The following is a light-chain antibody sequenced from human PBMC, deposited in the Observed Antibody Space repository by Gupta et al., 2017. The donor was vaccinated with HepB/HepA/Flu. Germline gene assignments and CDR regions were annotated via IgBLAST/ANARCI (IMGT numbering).Light chain of an antibody. J-gene: IGKJ2*01. CDR1: QSISSW. Sequence: DIQMTQFPSTLSASVRDRVTITCRASQSISSWLAWYQQKPGKAPNLLIYKASSLESGVPSRFSGGGSGTEFTLTISSLQPDDFATYYCLQYNTYPYTCGQGTKLEIK. V-gene: IGKV1-5*03. CDR2: KAS. CDR3: LQYNTYPYT.